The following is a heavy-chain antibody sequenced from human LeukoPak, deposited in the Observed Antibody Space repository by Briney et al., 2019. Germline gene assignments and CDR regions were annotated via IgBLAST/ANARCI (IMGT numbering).Heavy chain of an antibody. CDR3: ARDGWLDS. CDR1: GFTFCSNG. V-gene: IGHV3-48*02. CDR2: ISSSSGAI. Sequence: PGGSLRLSCAASGFTFCSNGMSGVRQAPGKGLEWVSCISSSSGAIYDADSVKGRFTISRDNAKNSLYLQMTSLRDEDTAVYYCARDGWLDSWGQGTLVTVSS. D-gene: IGHD6-19*01. J-gene: IGHJ4*02.